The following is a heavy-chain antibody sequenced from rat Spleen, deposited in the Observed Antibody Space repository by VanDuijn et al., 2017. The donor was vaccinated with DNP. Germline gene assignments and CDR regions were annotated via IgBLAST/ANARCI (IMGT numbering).Heavy chain of an antibody. D-gene: IGHD1-2*01. V-gene: IGHV5S13*01. J-gene: IGHJ4*01. CDR3: ARHDYYSSPYYAMDA. CDR1: GFTFSNYG. CDR2: ISASGGST. Sequence: EVQLVESGGGSVQSGRSLKLSCAASGFTFSNYGMAWVRQAPKKGLEWVASISASGGSTSYRDSVKGRFTMSRDNAKGTLYLQMDSLRSEDTATYYCARHDYYSSPYYAMDAWGQGTSVTVSS.